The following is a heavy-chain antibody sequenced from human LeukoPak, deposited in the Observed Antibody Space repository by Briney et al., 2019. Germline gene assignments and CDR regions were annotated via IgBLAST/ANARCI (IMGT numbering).Heavy chain of an antibody. CDR3: ARELGGFDC. V-gene: IGHV3-30*14. CDR2: ISYDGSNK. CDR1: GFTFSSYA. J-gene: IGHJ4*02. Sequence: GGSLRLSCAASGFTFSSYAMHWVRQAPGKGLEWVAVISYDGSNKYYADSVKGRFTISRDNSKNTVYLQMNSLRAEDTAMYYCARELGGFDCWGQGTLVTVSS.